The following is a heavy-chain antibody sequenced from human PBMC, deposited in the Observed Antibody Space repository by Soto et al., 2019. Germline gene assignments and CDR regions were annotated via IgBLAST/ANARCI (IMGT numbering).Heavy chain of an antibody. Sequence: SLRLSCAASGFTFNNYAMSWVRQAPGKGLEWVSAVSGSGGNTYYADSVKGRFTISRDNSKNTLYLQMNSLRAEDTAVYYCAKHAYSTSSHFDYWGQGTLVTVSS. CDR2: VSGSGGNT. D-gene: IGHD4-4*01. V-gene: IGHV3-23*01. CDR3: AKHAYSTSSHFDY. CDR1: GFTFNNYA. J-gene: IGHJ4*02.